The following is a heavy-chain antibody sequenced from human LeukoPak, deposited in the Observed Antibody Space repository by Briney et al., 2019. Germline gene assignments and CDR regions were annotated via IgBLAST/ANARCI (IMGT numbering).Heavy chain of an antibody. Sequence: PGGSLRLSCATSGFTFSSSAMNWVRQAAGKGLEWASSICGSGDITYYADSVKGRFTVSRDNSNNMLYLQMNSLRADDTAIYFCAKGRSVSCYGAMDVWGQGTTVIVSS. CDR3: AKGRSVSCYGAMDV. V-gene: IGHV3-23*01. CDR2: ICGSGDIT. J-gene: IGHJ6*02. CDR1: GFTFSSSA. D-gene: IGHD2-2*01.